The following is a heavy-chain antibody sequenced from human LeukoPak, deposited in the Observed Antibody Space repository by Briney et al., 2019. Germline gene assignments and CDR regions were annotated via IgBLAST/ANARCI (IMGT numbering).Heavy chain of an antibody. J-gene: IGHJ6*03. CDR2: INHSGST. D-gene: IGHD2-2*01. V-gene: IGHV4-34*01. CDR1: GGSFSGYY. Sequence: ASETLSLTCAVYGGSFSGYYWSWIRQPPGKGLEWIGEINHSGSTNYYPSLKSRVTISVDTSKNQFSLKLSSVTAADTAVYYCARQNRTGYCSSANCYLGVIKYYYYMDVWGKGTTVTVSS. CDR3: ARQNRTGYCSSANCYLGVIKYYYYMDV.